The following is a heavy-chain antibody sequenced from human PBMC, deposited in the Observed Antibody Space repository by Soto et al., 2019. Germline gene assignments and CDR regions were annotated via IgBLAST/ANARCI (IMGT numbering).Heavy chain of an antibody. CDR3: TRIEDSSSPYNYGYCGMDV. Sequence: EVQLVESGGGLVQPGGSLKLSCAASGFTFSGSAMHWVRQASGKGLEWVGRIRSKANRYATTYAASVKGRFTISRDDSKNTAYLQRNSLKTEDTAVYYCTRIEDSSSPYNYGYCGMDVWGQGTTVTVSS. J-gene: IGHJ6*02. CDR1: GFTFSGSA. D-gene: IGHD6-6*01. CDR2: IRSKANRYAT. V-gene: IGHV3-73*02.